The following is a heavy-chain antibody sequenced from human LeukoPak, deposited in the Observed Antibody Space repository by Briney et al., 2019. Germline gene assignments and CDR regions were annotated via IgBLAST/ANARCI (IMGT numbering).Heavy chain of an antibody. D-gene: IGHD6-13*01. CDR3: AREVVAAAGTVGY. CDR2: IYHSGST. CDR1: GGSISSGGYY. J-gene: IGHJ4*02. V-gene: IGHV4-30-2*01. Sequence: SETLSLTCTVSGGSISSGGYYWSWIRQPPGKGLEWVGYIYHSGSTYYNPSLKSRVTISVDRSKNQFSLKLSSVTAAGTAVYYCAREVVAAAGTVGYWGQGTLVTVSS.